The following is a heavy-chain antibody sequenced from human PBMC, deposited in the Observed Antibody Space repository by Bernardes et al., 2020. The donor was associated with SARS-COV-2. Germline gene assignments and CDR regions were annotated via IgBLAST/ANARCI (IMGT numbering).Heavy chain of an antibody. D-gene: IGHD3-3*01. CDR2: ISWNSRSI. Sequence: GGSLRLSCAASGFPFDDFVMHWVRHAPGKGLEWVSTISWNSRSIDYADSVKGRFTVSRDNAKNSLYLQMNSLRAEDTALYYCAKARSHDFWSGYQVDVWGQGTMVTVSS. J-gene: IGHJ6*02. CDR1: GFPFDDFV. V-gene: IGHV3-9*01. CDR3: AKARSHDFWSGYQVDV.